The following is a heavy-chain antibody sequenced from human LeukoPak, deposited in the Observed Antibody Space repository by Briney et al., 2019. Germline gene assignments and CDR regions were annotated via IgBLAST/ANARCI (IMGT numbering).Heavy chain of an antibody. V-gene: IGHV3-48*03. Sequence: GGSLRLSCVASGFTFSNYEMNWVRQAPGKGLDWVSYISISGSSIYYADSVKGRFTISRDNAKNSLYLQMNSLRAEDTAVYYCARILYSGSYPTFDYWGQGTLVTVSS. D-gene: IGHD1-26*01. CDR2: ISISGSSI. J-gene: IGHJ4*02. CDR1: GFTFSNYE. CDR3: ARILYSGSYPTFDY.